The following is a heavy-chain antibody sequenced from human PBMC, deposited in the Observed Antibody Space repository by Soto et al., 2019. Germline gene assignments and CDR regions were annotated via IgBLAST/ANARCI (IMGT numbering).Heavy chain of an antibody. CDR1: GGSISRGGYY. Sequence: PSETLSLTCTVSGGSISRGGYYWSWIRQHPGKGLEWIGYIYYSGSTYYNPSLKSRVTISVDTSKNQFSLKLSSVTAADTAVYYCARDGGITGIPRVGWFDPWGQGTLVTVSS. CDR2: IYYSGST. CDR3: ARDGGITGIPRVGWFDP. J-gene: IGHJ5*02. D-gene: IGHD1-20*01. V-gene: IGHV4-31*03.